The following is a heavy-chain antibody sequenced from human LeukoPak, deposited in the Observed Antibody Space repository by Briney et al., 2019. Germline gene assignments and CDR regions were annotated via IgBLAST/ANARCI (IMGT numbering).Heavy chain of an antibody. CDR3: VKSPGSGWPV. J-gene: IGHJ4*02. V-gene: IGHV3-23*01. CDR2: ISGSGGST. Sequence: GGSLRLSCAASGFTFSSYAMSWVRQAPGKGLEWVSTISGSGGSTYYADSVKGRFTISRDNSKNTLYFEMSSLRVEDTAVYYCVKSPGSGWPVWGQGTLLTVSS. D-gene: IGHD6-19*01. CDR1: GFTFSSYA.